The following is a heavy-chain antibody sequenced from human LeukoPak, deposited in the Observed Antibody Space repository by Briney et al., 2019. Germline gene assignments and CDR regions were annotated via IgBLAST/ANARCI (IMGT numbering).Heavy chain of an antibody. Sequence: ASVKVSCRASGYIFTDSHIHWVRQAPGQGLEWMGWINPNGGGTNYAQKFQGWVTMTRDTSISTAYMELSRLRSDDTAVYYCARGVYYYGSGGEINWFDPWGQGTLVTVFS. CDR1: GYIFTDSH. CDR3: ARGVYYYGSGGEINWFDP. D-gene: IGHD3-10*01. V-gene: IGHV1-2*04. J-gene: IGHJ5*02. CDR2: INPNGGGT.